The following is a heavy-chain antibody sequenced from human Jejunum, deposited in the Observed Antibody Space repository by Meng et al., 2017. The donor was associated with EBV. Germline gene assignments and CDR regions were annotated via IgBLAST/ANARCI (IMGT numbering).Heavy chain of an antibody. V-gene: IGHV4-34*02. D-gene: IGHD3-16*02. CDR2: INHSGST. CDR1: RGSFSGYY. Sequence: LQQVGGGLLKPSETLSPTCAVYRGSFSGYYWSWIRQHPGKGLEWIGEINHSGSTNYNPSLRSRVTISVETSKNQFSLRLNSVTAADTAVYYCARVAFSYTTRSLDSWGQGTLVTVSS. J-gene: IGHJ4*02. CDR3: ARVAFSYTTRSLDS.